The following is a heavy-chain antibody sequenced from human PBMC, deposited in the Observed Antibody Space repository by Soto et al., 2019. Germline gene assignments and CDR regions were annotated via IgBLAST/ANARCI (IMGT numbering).Heavy chain of an antibody. CDR2: INHSGST. CDR3: AREIVTAGGNNYFDP. Sequence: SETLSLTCGVYGGSFRGYYWSWIRQPPGKGLEWIGEINHSGSTNYNPSLKSRVTISVDKSNNQFSLRLTSVTAADTAVYFCAREIVTAGGNNYFDPWGPGTLVTVSS. V-gene: IGHV4-34*01. J-gene: IGHJ5*02. D-gene: IGHD2-21*02. CDR1: GGSFRGYY.